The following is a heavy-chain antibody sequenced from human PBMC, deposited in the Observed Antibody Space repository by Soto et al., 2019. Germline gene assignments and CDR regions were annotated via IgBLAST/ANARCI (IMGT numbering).Heavy chain of an antibody. J-gene: IGHJ4*02. CDR2: LSGNGGKK. CDR3: AKDNGDYSFDC. CDR1: GFSFSNYG. Sequence: HPGGSLRLSCAASGFSFSNYGMSWVRQAPGKGLEWVSALSGNGGKKYYADSVKGRFTISRDNSENTLSLQMNSLRAEDTAVYFCAKDNGDYSFDCWGQGTLVTVSS. D-gene: IGHD4-4*01. V-gene: IGHV3-23*01.